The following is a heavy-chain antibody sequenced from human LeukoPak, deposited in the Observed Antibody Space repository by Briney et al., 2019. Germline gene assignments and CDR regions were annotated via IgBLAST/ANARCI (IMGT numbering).Heavy chain of an antibody. Sequence: GGSLRLSCAASGFTFSTYAMTWVRQAPGKGLEWVAVIWYDGSNKYYADSVKGRFTISRDNSKNTLYLQMNSLRAEDTAVYYCARDFHSSGPDFVAAREGGTFDYWGQGTLVTVSS. CDR1: GFTFSTYA. J-gene: IGHJ4*02. CDR3: ARDFHSSGPDFVAAREGGTFDY. CDR2: IWYDGSNK. V-gene: IGHV3-33*08. D-gene: IGHD6-19*01.